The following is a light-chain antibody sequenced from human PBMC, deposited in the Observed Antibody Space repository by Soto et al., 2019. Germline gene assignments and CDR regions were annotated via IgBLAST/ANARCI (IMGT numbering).Light chain of an antibody. Sequence: QMTQSPSSLSASVGEKIIITCRASRDVASDVSWYQQKPGQAPKLLIYAASNLYTGVPSRFSGSRSGTEFTLTISSLQPEDFASYYCLQDYGDSWTFGQGTKVEIE. J-gene: IGKJ1*01. CDR1: RDVASD. CDR3: LQDYGDSWT. CDR2: AAS. V-gene: IGKV1-6*01.